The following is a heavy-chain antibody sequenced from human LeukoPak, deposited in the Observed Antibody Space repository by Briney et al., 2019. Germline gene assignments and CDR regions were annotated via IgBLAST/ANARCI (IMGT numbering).Heavy chain of an antibody. CDR2: IYNSESG. D-gene: IGHD2-15*01. J-gene: IGHJ1*01. CDR3: ARDDYCSGGSCLKPFQH. V-gene: IGHV4-31*03. CDR1: GGSISSGGYY. Sequence: PSETLSLTCTVSGGSISSGGYYWSWIRQHPGKGLEWIGNIYNSESGYYNPSLKSRITISVDTSKNQFSLKLSSVTAADTAVYYCARDDYCSGGSCLKPFQHWGQGTLVTVSS.